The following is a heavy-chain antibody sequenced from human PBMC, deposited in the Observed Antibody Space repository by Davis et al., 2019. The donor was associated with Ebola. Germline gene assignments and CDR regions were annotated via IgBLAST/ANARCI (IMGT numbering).Heavy chain of an antibody. V-gene: IGHV4-34*01. CDR1: GGSFSGYY. D-gene: IGHD4-11*01. CDR3: ARELSKYYYGMDV. J-gene: IGHJ6*02. CDR2: INHSGST. Sequence: SQTLSLTCAVYGGSFSGYYWSWIRQPPGKGLEWIGEINHSGSTNYNPSLKSRVTISVDTSKNQFSLKLSSVTAADTAVYYCARELSKYYYGMDVWGQGTTVTVSS.